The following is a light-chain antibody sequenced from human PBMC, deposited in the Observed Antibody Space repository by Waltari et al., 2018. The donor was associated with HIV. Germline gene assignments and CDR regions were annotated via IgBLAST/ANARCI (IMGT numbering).Light chain of an antibody. CDR2: KES. CDR3: QQYYRYST. CDR1: ERISPS. V-gene: IGKV1-5*03. J-gene: IGKJ1*01. Sequence: DIQMTQSPPTLSASVGDRVTITCRASERISPSLAWFQQKPGKAPKLLIYKESTLESGVPSRFSGSGSETEYTLTINSLQPEDFATYYCQQYYRYSTFGQGTKVDIK.